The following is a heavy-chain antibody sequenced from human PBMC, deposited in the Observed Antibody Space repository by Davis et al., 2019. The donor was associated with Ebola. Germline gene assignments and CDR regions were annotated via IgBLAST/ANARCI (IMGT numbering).Heavy chain of an antibody. CDR3: ARRGYYYDSSGYSVGAFDI. Sequence: PSETLSLTCTVSGGSISSYYWSWIRQPPGKGLEWIGYIYYSGSTNYNPSLKSRVTLSVDTSKNQFSLKLSSVTAADTAVYYCARRGYYYDSSGYSVGAFDIWGQGTMVTVSS. V-gene: IGHV4-59*08. CDR2: IYYSGST. CDR1: GGSISSYY. D-gene: IGHD3-22*01. J-gene: IGHJ3*02.